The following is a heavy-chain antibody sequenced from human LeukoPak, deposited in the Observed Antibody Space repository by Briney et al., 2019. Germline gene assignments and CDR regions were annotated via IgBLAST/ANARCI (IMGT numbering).Heavy chain of an antibody. CDR1: GFTFSTYW. V-gene: IGHV3-7*01. CDR2: IKEDGSEK. Sequence: PGGSLRLSCGASGFTFSTYWMTWVRQAPGKGLEWVANIKEDGSEKYYANSVKGRFTISRDNSKNTLYLQMGSLKAEDMAVYYCARDIRISAWIAAAGGGFDYWGQGTLVTVSS. CDR3: ARDIRISAWIAAAGGGFDY. J-gene: IGHJ4*02. D-gene: IGHD6-13*01.